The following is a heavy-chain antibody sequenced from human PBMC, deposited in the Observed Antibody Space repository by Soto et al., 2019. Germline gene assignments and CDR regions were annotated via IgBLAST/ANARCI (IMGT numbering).Heavy chain of an antibody. V-gene: IGHV4-59*01. D-gene: IGHD6-13*01. CDR3: ARAHSSSWYAGYFDF. J-gene: IGHJ4*02. CDR1: GGSISSYY. CDR2: IYYSGST. Sequence: SETLSLTCTVSGGSISSYYWSWIRQPPGKGLEWIGYIYYSGSTNYNPSLKSRVTISVDTSKNQFSLKLSSVTAADTAVYYCARAHSSSWYAGYFDFRGQGTLVTVSS.